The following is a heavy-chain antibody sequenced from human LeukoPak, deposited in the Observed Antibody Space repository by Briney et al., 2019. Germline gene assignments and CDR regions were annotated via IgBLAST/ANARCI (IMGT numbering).Heavy chain of an antibody. Sequence: SVKVSCKASGGTFSSYAISWVRQAPGQGLEWMGRIIPILGIANYAQKFQGRVTITADKSTSTAYMELSSLRSEDTAVYYCARDLDTDYADYWGQGTLVTVSS. V-gene: IGHV1-69*04. CDR2: IIPILGIA. CDR1: GGTFSSYA. J-gene: IGHJ4*02. D-gene: IGHD3-16*01. CDR3: ARDLDTDYADY.